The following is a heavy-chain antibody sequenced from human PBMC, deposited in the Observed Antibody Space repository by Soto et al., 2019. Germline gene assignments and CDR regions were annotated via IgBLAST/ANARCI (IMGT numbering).Heavy chain of an antibody. D-gene: IGHD1-1*01. J-gene: IGHJ4*02. Sequence: SETLSLTCTVSGGSISTYYWSWIRQPPGKGLEWIGYMYYSGSTNYNPSLKSRVTISVDTSKNQFSLKVSSVTAAETAVYYCAGARNGGPSVYWGQGILVTASS. CDR3: AGARNGGPSVY. V-gene: IGHV4-59*01. CDR2: MYYSGST. CDR1: GGSISTYY.